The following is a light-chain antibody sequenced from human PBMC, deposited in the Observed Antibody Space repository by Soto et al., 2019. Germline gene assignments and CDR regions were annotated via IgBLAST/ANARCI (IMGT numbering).Light chain of an antibody. CDR3: QQYNSWPPTT. CDR2: NAS. V-gene: IGKV3-15*01. Sequence: ENVLTQSPGTLSLSPGERATLSCRASESVSSSFLAWYQQRLGQAPRLLIYNASTRATGIPARFSGGGSGTEFTLTISSLQSEDFAVYYCQQYNSWPPTTFGQGTKVDIK. J-gene: IGKJ1*01. CDR1: ESVSSS.